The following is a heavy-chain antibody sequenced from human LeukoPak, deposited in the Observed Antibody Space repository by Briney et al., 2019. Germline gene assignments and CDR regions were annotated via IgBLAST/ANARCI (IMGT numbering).Heavy chain of an antibody. D-gene: IGHD5-24*01. CDR1: GGTFSSYA. Sequence: SVKVSCKASGGTFSSYAISWVRQAPGQGLEWMGGIIPIFGTANYAQKFQGRVTITADESTSTAYMELSSLRSEDTAVYYCASGEMATTPEGYYYMDVWGKGTTVTVSS. CDR3: ASGEMATTPEGYYYMDV. J-gene: IGHJ6*03. CDR2: IIPIFGTA. V-gene: IGHV1-69*13.